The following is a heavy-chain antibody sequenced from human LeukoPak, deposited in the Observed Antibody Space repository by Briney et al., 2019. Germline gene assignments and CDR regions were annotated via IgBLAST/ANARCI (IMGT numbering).Heavy chain of an antibody. Sequence: SETLSLTCTVSGGSISSGGYYWSWIRQHPGKGLEWIGNIYYSGSTYYNPSLKSRVTISVDTSKNQFSLKLSSVTAADTAVYYCARGPAGIAAAGRGSFDYWGQGTLVTVSS. V-gene: IGHV4-39*07. D-gene: IGHD6-13*01. CDR2: IYYSGST. CDR1: GGSISSGGYY. CDR3: ARGPAGIAAAGRGSFDY. J-gene: IGHJ4*02.